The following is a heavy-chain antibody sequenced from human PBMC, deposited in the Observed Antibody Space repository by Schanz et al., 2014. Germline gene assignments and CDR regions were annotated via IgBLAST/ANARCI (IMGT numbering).Heavy chain of an antibody. D-gene: IGHD3-10*01. V-gene: IGHV1-2*02. J-gene: IGHJ5*02. CDR3: ARERGVRGGGVWKVNWFDP. CDR1: GYTFTSYY. Sequence: QVQLVQSGSEVKKPGAPVKVSCKSSGYTFTSYYMHWMRQAPGQGLEWMGWINPNTGGTKYAQKFQGRVTMTRDTAINTVYMELSRLRSDDSAVYYCARERGVRGGGVWKVNWFDPWGQGTLVTVSS. CDR2: INPNTGGT.